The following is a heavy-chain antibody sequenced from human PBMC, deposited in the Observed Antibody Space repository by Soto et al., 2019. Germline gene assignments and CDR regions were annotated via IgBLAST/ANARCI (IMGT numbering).Heavy chain of an antibody. V-gene: IGHV3-48*01. CDR1: GFTFSSYS. Sequence: GGSLRLSCAASGFTFSSYSMNWVRQAPGKGLEWVSYISSSSSTIYYADSVKGRFTISRDKAKNSLYLQMNSLRAEDTAVYYCARGGGILTGYFLDPNYYYMDVWGKGTTVTVSS. CDR2: ISSSSSTI. J-gene: IGHJ6*03. D-gene: IGHD3-9*01. CDR3: ARGGGILTGYFLDPNYYYMDV.